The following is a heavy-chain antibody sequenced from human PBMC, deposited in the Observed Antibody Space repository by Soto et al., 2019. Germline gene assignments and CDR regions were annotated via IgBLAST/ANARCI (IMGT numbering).Heavy chain of an antibody. D-gene: IGHD2-2*01. V-gene: IGHV5-51*01. CDR3: ARRLSTPDYYYYMDV. Sequence: PGESLKISCKGSGYSFTSYWIGWVRQMPGKGLEWMGIIYPSDSDTRYSPSFQGQVPISADKSISTAYLQWSSLKASDTAMYYCARRLSTPDYYYYMDVWGKGTTVTVSS. J-gene: IGHJ6*03. CDR1: GYSFTSYW. CDR2: IYPSDSDT.